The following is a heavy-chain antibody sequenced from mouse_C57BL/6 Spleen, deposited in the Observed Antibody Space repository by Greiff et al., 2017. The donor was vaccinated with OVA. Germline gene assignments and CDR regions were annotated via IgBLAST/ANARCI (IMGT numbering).Heavy chain of an antibody. Sequence: QVQLLQSGAELVKPGASVKLSCTASGYTFTSYWMHWVKQRPGRGLEWIGEIDPNSGGTKYNEKFKSKATLTVDKPSSTAYMQLSSLTSEDSAVFYWARSGIRLTHFDYWGKGTTLTVSS. D-gene: IGHD2-12*01. V-gene: IGHV1-72*01. CDR2: IDPNSGGT. J-gene: IGHJ2*01. CDR1: GYTFTSYW. CDR3: ARSGIRLTHFDY.